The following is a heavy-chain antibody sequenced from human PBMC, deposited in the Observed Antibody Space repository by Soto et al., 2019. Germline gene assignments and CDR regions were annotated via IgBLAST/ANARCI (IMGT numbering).Heavy chain of an antibody. V-gene: IGHV4-4*02. CDR1: GGSINTDSG. CDR2: IHRSRGT. Sequence: QVQLQESGPGLVSSLGTLSLTCAVSGGSINTDSGWTWVRQPPGKGLEWIGEIHRSRGTNYNSSLTSRVTTSIDRSTNHFALRLYSVTAADTAVYYCASREEARPFWGQGTRVTVSS. J-gene: IGHJ4*02. D-gene: IGHD6-6*01. CDR3: ASREEARPF.